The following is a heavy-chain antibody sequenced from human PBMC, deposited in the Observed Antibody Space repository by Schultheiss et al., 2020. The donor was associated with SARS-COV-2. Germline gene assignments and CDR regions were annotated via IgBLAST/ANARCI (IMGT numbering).Heavy chain of an antibody. D-gene: IGHD4-11*01. CDR2: DCYNGST. CDR1: GGSISSYY. J-gene: IGHJ6*02. Sequence: SQTLSLTCTVSGGSISSYYWSWIRQPPGKGLEWIGYDCYNGSTNYNPSLKSRVTISLDTSKNQFFLTLSSVTAADTAVYYCARHNLQFINYYYYYGMDVWGQGTTVTVSS. V-gene: IGHV4-59*08. CDR3: ARHNLQFINYYYYYGMDV.